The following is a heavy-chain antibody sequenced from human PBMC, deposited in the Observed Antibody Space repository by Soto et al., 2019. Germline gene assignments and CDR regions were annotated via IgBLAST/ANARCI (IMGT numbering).Heavy chain of an antibody. CDR3: ARDVVSSSWKYCMDV. V-gene: IGHV3-48*02. D-gene: IGHD6-13*01. J-gene: IGHJ6*02. CDR1: GFTFSSYR. Sequence: EVQLVESGGGLVQPGGSLRLSCAASGFTFSSYRMNWVRQAPGKGLEWISNIRSSGSTMYYADSVKGRFTISRDNGKNTLYLQMNSLRDEDTAVYFCARDVVSSSWKYCMDVWGQGTTVTVSS. CDR2: IRSSGSTM.